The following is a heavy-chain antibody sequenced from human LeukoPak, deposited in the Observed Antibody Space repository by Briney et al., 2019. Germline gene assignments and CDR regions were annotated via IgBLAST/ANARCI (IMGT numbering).Heavy chain of an antibody. J-gene: IGHJ6*03. CDR1: GFTFSNAW. CDR2: ISGSGGST. V-gene: IGHV3-23*01. Sequence: GGSLRLSCAASGFTFSNAWMSWVRQAPGKGLEWVSGISGSGGSTYYADSVKGRFTISRDNSKNTLYLQMNSLRAEDTAVYYCAKGGTVMEYYYYYYMDVWGKGTTVTVSS. D-gene: IGHD4-11*01. CDR3: AKGGTVMEYYYYYYMDV.